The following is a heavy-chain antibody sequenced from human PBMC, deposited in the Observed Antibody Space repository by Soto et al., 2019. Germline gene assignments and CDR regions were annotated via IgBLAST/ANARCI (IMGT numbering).Heavy chain of an antibody. CDR2: IYWDDEK. CDR3: IQSRCGGDCLQSYASYYYYGMDV. J-gene: IGHJ6*02. CDR1: GFSLSSTGVG. V-gene: IGHV2-5*02. D-gene: IGHD2-21*02. Sequence: SGPTLVNPTQTLTLTCSVSGFSLSSTGVGVAWIRQPPGKALEWLALIYWDDEKSYSPSLKSRLTITKDTSKNQVVLKMTNMDPVDTGTYYCIQSRCGGDCLQSYASYYYYGMDVWGQGTMVTVSS.